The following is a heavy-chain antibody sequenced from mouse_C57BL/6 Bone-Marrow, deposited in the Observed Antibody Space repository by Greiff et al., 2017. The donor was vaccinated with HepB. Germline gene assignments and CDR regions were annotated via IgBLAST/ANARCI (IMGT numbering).Heavy chain of an antibody. CDR2: ISYDGSN. CDR1: GYSITSGYY. Sequence: EVQLQQSGPGLVKPSQSLSLTCSVTGYSITSGYYWNWIRQFPGNKLEWMGYISYDGSNNYNPSLKNRISITRDTSKNQFFLKLNSVTTEDTATYYCARDRVGRFDYWGQGTTLTVSS. J-gene: IGHJ2*01. V-gene: IGHV3-6*01. CDR3: ARDRVGRFDY. D-gene: IGHD1-1*02.